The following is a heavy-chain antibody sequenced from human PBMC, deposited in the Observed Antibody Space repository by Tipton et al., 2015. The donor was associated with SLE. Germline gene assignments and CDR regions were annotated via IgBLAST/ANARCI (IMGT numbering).Heavy chain of an antibody. CDR1: GGSFSSYY. CDR2: IYYSGST. D-gene: IGHD6-19*01. J-gene: IGHJ3*02. CDR3: ATEHSSGWTAAFDI. V-gene: IGHV4-59*12. Sequence: TLSLTCAVYGGSFSSYYWSWIRQPPGKGLEWIGYIYYSGSTNYNPSLKSRVTISVDTSKNQFSLKLSSVTAADTAVYYCATEHSSGWTAAFDIWGQGTMVTVSS.